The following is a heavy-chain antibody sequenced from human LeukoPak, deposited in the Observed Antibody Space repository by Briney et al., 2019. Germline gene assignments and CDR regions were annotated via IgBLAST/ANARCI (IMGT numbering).Heavy chain of an antibody. Sequence: SETLSLTCTVSGGSISSYYWSWIRQPPGKGLEWLGYIYYSGSTNYNPSLKSRVTISVDTSKNQFSLKLSSVTAADTAVYYCARGVTTVTYWGQGTLVTVSS. CDR1: GGSISSYY. D-gene: IGHD4-17*01. J-gene: IGHJ4*02. CDR3: ARGVTTVTY. CDR2: IYYSGST. V-gene: IGHV4-59*01.